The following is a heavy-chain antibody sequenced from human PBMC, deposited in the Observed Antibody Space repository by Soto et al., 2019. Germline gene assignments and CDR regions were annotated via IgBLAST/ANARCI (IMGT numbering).Heavy chain of an antibody. Sequence: ASVKVSCKASGYTFTSYDINWVRQATGQGLEWMGWMNPNSGNTGYAQKFQGRVTMTRNTSISTAYMELNSLRSEDTAVYYCARAPIFRLLRYFDWLLYAFDIWGQGTMVTVSS. V-gene: IGHV1-8*01. D-gene: IGHD3-9*01. CDR1: GYTFTSYD. CDR2: MNPNSGNT. CDR3: ARAPIFRLLRYFDWLLYAFDI. J-gene: IGHJ3*02.